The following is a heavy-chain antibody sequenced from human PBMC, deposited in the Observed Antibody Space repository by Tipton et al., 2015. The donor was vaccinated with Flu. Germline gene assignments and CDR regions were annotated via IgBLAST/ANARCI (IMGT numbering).Heavy chain of an antibody. V-gene: IGHV1-46*01. CDR3: ARVGSGWFDY. CDR2: INPSGGST. J-gene: IGHJ4*02. D-gene: IGHD6-19*01. Sequence: QSGAEVKKPGSSVKVSCKASGGTFSSYAISWVRQAPGQGLEWMGIINPSGGSTSYAQKFQGRVTMTRDTSTSTVYMELSSLRSEDTAVYYCARVGSGWFDYWGQGTLVTVSS. CDR1: GGTFSSYA.